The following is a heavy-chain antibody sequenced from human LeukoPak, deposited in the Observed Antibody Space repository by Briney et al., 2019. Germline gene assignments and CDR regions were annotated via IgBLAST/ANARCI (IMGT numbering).Heavy chain of an antibody. CDR2: INPSGGST. D-gene: IGHD3-22*01. J-gene: IGHJ3*02. CDR3: ARVKPNYYDSSAYGTFDI. CDR1: GYTFTIYY. V-gene: IGHV1-46*01. Sequence: ASVRVSCTASGYTFTIYYMHWVRQAPGQGVEGMGIINPSGGSTSYAQKFQRRVTMTRDTSTSTVYMELSSLRSEDTAVYYCARVKPNYYDSSAYGTFDIWGQGTMVTVSS.